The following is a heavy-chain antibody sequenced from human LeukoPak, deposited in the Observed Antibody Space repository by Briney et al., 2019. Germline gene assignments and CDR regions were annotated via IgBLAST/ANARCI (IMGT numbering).Heavy chain of an antibody. CDR3: AKDGYCGSAGCYGWFDP. V-gene: IGHV3-30*04. Sequence: HAGGSLRLSCAASGFSFGIYAMHWVHQTPGKGLEWVAIISHDGSNEYYADSVKGRFTISRDNSKNMLYVHVNSLRAEDTGIYYCAKDGYCGSAGCYGWFDPWGQGTLVTVSS. CDR1: GFSFGIYA. CDR2: ISHDGSNE. D-gene: IGHD2-2*03. J-gene: IGHJ5*02.